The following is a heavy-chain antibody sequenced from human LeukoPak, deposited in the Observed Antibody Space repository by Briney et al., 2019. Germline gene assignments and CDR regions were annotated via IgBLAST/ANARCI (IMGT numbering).Heavy chain of an antibody. J-gene: IGHJ4*02. V-gene: IGHV4-34*01. D-gene: IGHD3-22*01. Sequence: PSETLSLTCADHGGSFSGYYWSWIRQDPGKGLEWIGEINHSGSTNYNPSLKSRVTISVDTSKNQFSLKLSSVTAADTAVYYCARGPPGDSSGYYLNYWGQGTLVTVS. CDR2: INHSGST. CDR1: GGSFSGYY. CDR3: ARGPPGDSSGYYLNY.